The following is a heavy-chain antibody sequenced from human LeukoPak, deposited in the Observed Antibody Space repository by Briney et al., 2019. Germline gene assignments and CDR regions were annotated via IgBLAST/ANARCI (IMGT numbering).Heavy chain of an antibody. J-gene: IGHJ5*02. CDR3: ARVQGILAKIPTLWFDP. Sequence: SETLSLTCTVSGGSISSSSYYWGWIRQPPGKGLEWIGSIYYSGSTYYNPSLKSRVTISVDTSKNQFSLKLSSVTAADTAVYYCARVQGILAKIPTLWFDPWGQGTLVTVSS. CDR1: GGSISSSSYY. CDR2: IYYSGST. V-gene: IGHV4-39*07. D-gene: IGHD5-12*01.